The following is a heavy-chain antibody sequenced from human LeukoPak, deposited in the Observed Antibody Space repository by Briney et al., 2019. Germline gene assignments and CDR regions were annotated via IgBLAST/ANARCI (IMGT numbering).Heavy chain of an antibody. J-gene: IGHJ4*02. Sequence: VASVKVSCRASGYTFTSYGISWVRQAPGQGLEWMGWISAYNGNTNYAQKLQGRVTMTTDTSTSTAYMELRSLRSDDTAVYYCAVTYHFDYYDSSGFYDYWGQGTLVTVSS. CDR3: AVTYHFDYYDSSGFYDY. CDR2: ISAYNGNT. V-gene: IGHV1-18*01. D-gene: IGHD3-22*01. CDR1: GYTFTSYG.